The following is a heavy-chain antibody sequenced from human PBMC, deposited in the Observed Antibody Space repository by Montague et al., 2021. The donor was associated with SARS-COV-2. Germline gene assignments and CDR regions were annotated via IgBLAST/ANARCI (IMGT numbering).Heavy chain of an antibody. J-gene: IGHJ3*01. V-gene: IGHV4-34*01. CDR2: ITHNTGA. D-gene: IGHD3-3*01. Sequence: SETLSLTCSVYSGSFSDYYWSWVRQPPGKGLEWIGEITHNTGASYNPSLKSQVSISVYTSKSQFSLTLTSVTATATGVYYCARAQVTVFGVLIMRPASGPLDVWGQGTKVTVSS. CDR3: ARAQVTVFGVLIMRPASGPLDV. CDR1: SGSFSDYY.